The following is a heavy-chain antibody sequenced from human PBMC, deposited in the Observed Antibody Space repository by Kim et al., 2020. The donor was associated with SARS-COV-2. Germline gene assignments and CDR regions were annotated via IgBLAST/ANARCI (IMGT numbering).Heavy chain of an antibody. D-gene: IGHD5-12*01. CDR2: ISSSGSTI. CDR1: GFTFSSYE. Sequence: GGSLRLSCAASGFTFSSYEMNWVHQAPGKGLEWVSYISSSGSTIYYADSVKGRFTISRDNAKNSLYLQMNSLRAEDTAVYYCARDWVDIVATITEGSYYYYGMDVWGQGTTVTVSS. CDR3: ARDWVDIVATITEGSYYYYGMDV. V-gene: IGHV3-48*03. J-gene: IGHJ6*02.